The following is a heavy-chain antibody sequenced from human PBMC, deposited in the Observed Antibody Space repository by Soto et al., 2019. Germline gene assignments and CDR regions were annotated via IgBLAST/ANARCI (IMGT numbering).Heavy chain of an antibody. CDR1: GYTFTSYY. V-gene: IGHV1-46*01. Sequence: ASVKVSCKASGYTFTSYYMHWVRQAPGQGLEWMGIINPSGGSTSYAQKFQGRVTMTRDTSTSTVYMELGSLRSEDTAVYYCARDRPYSSGWHRYFDYWGQGTLVTVSS. CDR3: ARDRPYSSGWHRYFDY. J-gene: IGHJ4*02. D-gene: IGHD6-19*01. CDR2: INPSGGST.